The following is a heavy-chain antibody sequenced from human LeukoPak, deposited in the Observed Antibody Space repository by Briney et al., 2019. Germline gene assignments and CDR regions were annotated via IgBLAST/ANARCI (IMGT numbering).Heavy chain of an antibody. CDR2: IYTSGST. Sequence: SETLSLTCTVSGGSIRTYYWSWIRQPPGKGLEWIGYIYTSGSTNYNPSLKSRVTMSLDTSENQFSLKLSSVTAADTAVYYCARGEFYRYYFDYWGQGTLVTVSS. CDR3: ARGEFYRYYFDY. V-gene: IGHV4-4*09. J-gene: IGHJ4*02. CDR1: GGSIRTYY. D-gene: IGHD2/OR15-2a*01.